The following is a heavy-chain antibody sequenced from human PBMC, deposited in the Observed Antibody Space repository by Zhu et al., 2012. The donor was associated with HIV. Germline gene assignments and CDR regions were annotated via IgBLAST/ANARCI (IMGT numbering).Heavy chain of an antibody. J-gene: IGHJ3*01. CDR2: VHHSGST. CDR1: GGSISSNW. Sequence: QVQLQESGPGLVKPSGTLSLTCAVSGGSISSNWWSWVRQSPGKGLEWIGEVHHSGSTNSNLSLKNRVTISLDKSKSQFSLNLNSVTAEDTAVYYCARDGPGDDAFDVWGQGTMVTVSS. V-gene: IGHV4-4*02. CDR3: ARDGPGDDAFDV.